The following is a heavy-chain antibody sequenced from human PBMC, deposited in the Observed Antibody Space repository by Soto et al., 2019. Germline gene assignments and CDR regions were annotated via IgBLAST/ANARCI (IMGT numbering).Heavy chain of an antibody. CDR2: INTDGSST. V-gene: IGHV3-74*01. CDR3: ARSPGGYYID. CDR1: GFSFSSYW. D-gene: IGHD3-9*01. J-gene: IGHJ3*01. Sequence: PVGSLRLSCADSGFSFSSYWMHWVRQGPGKGLVWVSRINTDGSSTNYADSVKGRFTISRDNAKNTVYLQMNSLRAEDTAVYYCARSPGGYYIDWGQGTMVTVS.